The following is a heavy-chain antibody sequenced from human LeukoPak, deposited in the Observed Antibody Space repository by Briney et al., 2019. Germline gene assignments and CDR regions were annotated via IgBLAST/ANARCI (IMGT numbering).Heavy chain of an antibody. V-gene: IGHV4-59*01. CDR1: GGSISSYC. J-gene: IGHJ6*03. Sequence: PSETLSLTCTVSGGSISSYCWSWIRQPPGKGLEWIGYIYYSGSTNYNPSLKSRVTISVDTSKNQFSLKLSSVTAADTAVYYCARGSGHYYYYMDVWGKGTTVTISS. CDR3: ARGSGHYYYYMDV. CDR2: IYYSGST.